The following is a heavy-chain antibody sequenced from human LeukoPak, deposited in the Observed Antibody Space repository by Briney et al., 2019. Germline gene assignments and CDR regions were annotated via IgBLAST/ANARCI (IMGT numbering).Heavy chain of an antibody. D-gene: IGHD2-15*01. V-gene: IGHV5-51*01. CDR2: IYPGDSDT. CDR3: ARQEGYCSGGSCYPYYFDY. J-gene: IGHJ4*02. CDR1: GYRFTSYW. Sequence: GESLKISCKGSGYRFTSYWIGWVRQMPGKGLEWMGIIYPGDSDTRYSPSFQGQVTISADTSISTAYLQWSSLKASDTAMYYCARQEGYCSGGSCYPYYFDYWGQGTLVTVSS.